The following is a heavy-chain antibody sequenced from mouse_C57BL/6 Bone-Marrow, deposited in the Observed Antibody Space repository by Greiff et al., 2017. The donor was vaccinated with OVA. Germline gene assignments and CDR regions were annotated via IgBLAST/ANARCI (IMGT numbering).Heavy chain of an antibody. CDR2: IDPSDSYT. J-gene: IGHJ4*01. V-gene: IGHV1-69*01. CDR3: ARLELTGPMDY. CDR1: GYTFTSYW. D-gene: IGHD4-1*01. Sequence: QVQLQQPGAELVMPGASVKLSCKASGYTFTSYWMHWVKQRPGQGLEWIGEIDPSDSYTNYNQKFKGKSTLTVDKSSSTAYMQLSSLTSDDSAFYYCARLELTGPMDYWGQGTSVTVSS.